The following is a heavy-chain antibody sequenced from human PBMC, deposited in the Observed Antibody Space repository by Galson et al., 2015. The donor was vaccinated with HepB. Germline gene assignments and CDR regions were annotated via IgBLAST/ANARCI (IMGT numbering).Heavy chain of an antibody. J-gene: IGHJ4*02. Sequence: SLRLSCAASGFTFSSYAMSWVRQAPGKGLEWVSAISGSGGSTYYADSVKGRFTISRDNSKNTLYLQMNSLRAEDTAVYYCAKVYGVVGGHEGDYWGQGTLVTVSS. CDR2: ISGSGGST. D-gene: IGHD3-22*01. CDR1: GFTFSSYA. CDR3: AKVYGVVGGHEGDY. V-gene: IGHV3-23*01.